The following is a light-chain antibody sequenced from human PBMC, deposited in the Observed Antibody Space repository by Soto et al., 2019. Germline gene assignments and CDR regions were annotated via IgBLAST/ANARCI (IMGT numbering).Light chain of an antibody. J-gene: IGKJ1*01. Sequence: EIVLTQSPATLSLSPGERATLSCRTSLSVSVYLDWYQQKPGQAPRLLISDVSNRATGIPARFSGSGSGTDFTLTISSLEPEDFATYYCQQYMSYSFGQGTKVDIK. CDR1: LSVSVY. CDR3: QQYMSYS. CDR2: DVS. V-gene: IGKV3-11*01.